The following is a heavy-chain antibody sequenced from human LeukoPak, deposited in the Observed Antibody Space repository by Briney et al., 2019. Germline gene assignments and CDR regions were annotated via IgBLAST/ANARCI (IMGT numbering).Heavy chain of an antibody. D-gene: IGHD6-19*01. V-gene: IGHV4-59*01. J-gene: IGHJ5*02. CDR3: ARGKEVAGNRFDP. CDR2: IYYSGST. Sequence: PSETLSLTCTVSGGSISSYYWSWIRQPPGKGLEWIGYIYYSGSTNYNPSLKSRVTISVDTSKNQFSLKLSSVTAADTAVYYCARGKEVAGNRFDPWGQGTLVTVSS. CDR1: GGSISSYY.